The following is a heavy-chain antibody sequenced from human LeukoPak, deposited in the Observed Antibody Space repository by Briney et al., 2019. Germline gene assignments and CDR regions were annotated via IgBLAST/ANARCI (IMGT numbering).Heavy chain of an antibody. CDR1: GFTFSTYA. V-gene: IGHV3-64*04. Sequence: PGGSLRLSCSASGFTFSTYAMHWVRQAPGKGLESVAIIGTDAGSTDYADLVKGRFTISRDNSKSTMYLQMNSLRAEDTAVYYCAKDGPLLWFGELLHYYYYYYGMDVWGQGTTVTVSS. D-gene: IGHD3-10*01. J-gene: IGHJ6*02. CDR2: IGTDAGST. CDR3: AKDGPLLWFGELLHYYYYYYGMDV.